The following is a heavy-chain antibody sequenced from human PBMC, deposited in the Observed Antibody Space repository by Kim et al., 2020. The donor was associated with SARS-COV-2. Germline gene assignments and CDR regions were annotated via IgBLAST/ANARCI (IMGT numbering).Heavy chain of an antibody. CDR3: ARDLLPLANPAPLGFRYYYGMDV. CDR2: ISSDGSDI. D-gene: IGHD2-15*01. V-gene: IGHV3-30*04. CDR1: GFTSNSNA. J-gene: IGHJ6*02. Sequence: GGSLRLSCAASGFTSNSNAMHWVRQAPGKGLEWVAVISSDGSDIYYADSVKGRFTISRDNYKRVLDLQMDSLRAEDTAVYYCARDLLPLANPAPLGFRYYYGMDVWGQGTTVTVSS.